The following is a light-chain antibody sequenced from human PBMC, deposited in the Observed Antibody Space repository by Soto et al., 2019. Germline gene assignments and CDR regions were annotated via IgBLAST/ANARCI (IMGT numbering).Light chain of an antibody. J-gene: IGLJ2*01. CDR1: SSNIGLND. V-gene: IGLV1-44*01. Sequence: QSVLTQPPSASGTPGQTVTISCSGSSSNIGLNDVHWYRQLSGTAPQILIYDTNQQATGVPDRFSGFRSGTTASLAIHGLQSEDEADYHCAAWDDILNCPVFGGGTKLTVL. CDR2: DTN. CDR3: AAWDDILNCPV.